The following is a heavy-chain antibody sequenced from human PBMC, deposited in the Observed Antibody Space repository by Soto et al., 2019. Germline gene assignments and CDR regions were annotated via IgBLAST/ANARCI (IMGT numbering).Heavy chain of an antibody. J-gene: IGHJ6*03. Sequence: PGESLKISCKGSGYSFTSYWIGWVRQMPGKGLEWMGIIYPGDSDTRYSPSFQGQVTISADKSISTAYLQWSSLKASDTAMYYFARHWPGVARDPYYYYYMDVWGKGTTVTVSS. CDR1: GYSFTSYW. CDR3: ARHWPGVARDPYYYYYMDV. D-gene: IGHD2-15*01. V-gene: IGHV5-51*01. CDR2: IYPGDSDT.